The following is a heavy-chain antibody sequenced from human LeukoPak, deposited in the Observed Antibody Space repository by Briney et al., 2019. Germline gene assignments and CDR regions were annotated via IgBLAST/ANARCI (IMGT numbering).Heavy chain of an antibody. D-gene: IGHD3-10*01. CDR3: ARGAGAIDD. Sequence: HPGGSLRLSCAVSGFTFSSFWMTWVRQAPGKGLEWVANIKQDGWEKYYVDSVKGRFTISRDNAKNSLYLEMNSLRVEDTAVYHCARGAGAIDDWGQGILVIVSS. J-gene: IGHJ4*02. CDR2: IKQDGWEK. V-gene: IGHV3-7*03. CDR1: GFTFSSFW.